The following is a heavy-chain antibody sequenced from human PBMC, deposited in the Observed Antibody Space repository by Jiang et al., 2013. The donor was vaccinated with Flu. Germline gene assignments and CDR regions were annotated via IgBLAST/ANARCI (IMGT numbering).Heavy chain of an antibody. D-gene: IGHD3-10*01. J-gene: IGHJ1*01. CDR1: FDDYA. V-gene: IGHV3-9*01. CDR2: ISWNSGSI. CDR3: ARLEYYYGSGSYPEYFQH. Sequence: FDDYAMHWVRQAPGKGLEWVSGISWNSGSIGYADSVKGRFTISRDNAKNSLYLQMNSLRAEDTALYYCARLEYYYGSGSYPEYFQHWGQGTLVTVSS.